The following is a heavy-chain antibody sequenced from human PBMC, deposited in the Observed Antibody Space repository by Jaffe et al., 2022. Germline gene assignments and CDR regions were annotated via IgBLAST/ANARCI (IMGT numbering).Heavy chain of an antibody. CDR1: GFTFSSYA. CDR2: ISGSGGST. V-gene: IGHV3-23*01. CDR3: AKDRDVLLWFRDEHDAFDI. J-gene: IGHJ3*02. D-gene: IGHD3-10*01. Sequence: EVQLLESGGGLVQPGGSLRLSCAASGFTFSSYAMSWVRQAPGKGLEWVSAISGSGGSTYYADSVKGRFTISRDNSKNTLYLQMNSLRAEDTAVYYCAKDRDVLLWFRDEHDAFDIWGQGTMVTVSS.